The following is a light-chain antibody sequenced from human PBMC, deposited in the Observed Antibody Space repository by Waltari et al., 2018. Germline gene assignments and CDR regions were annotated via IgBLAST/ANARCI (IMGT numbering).Light chain of an antibody. Sequence: SYELTQPPSVSVSPGQTVTITCSGDKLGRRYTCWYQQRAGHSPFMVIFHDKKRPTGIPDRFSGSNSGNTAALTISGAQSVDEADYYCQTWVNGTVIFGGGTKVTVL. CDR1: KLGRRY. J-gene: IGLJ2*01. CDR3: QTWVNGTVI. V-gene: IGLV3-1*01. CDR2: HDK.